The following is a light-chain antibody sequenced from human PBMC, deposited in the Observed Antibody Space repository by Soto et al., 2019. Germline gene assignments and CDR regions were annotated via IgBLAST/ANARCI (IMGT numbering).Light chain of an antibody. V-gene: IGLV2-14*01. CDR3: QSYVSSLSGFYV. CDR1: NSDVGGYNY. J-gene: IGLJ1*01. CDR2: EVS. Sequence: QSVLTQPASVSGSPGQSITISCTGTNSDVGGYNYVSWYQQHPGKAPELMIYEVSHRPSGVSNRFSGSKSDNTASLTISGLQAEDEADYYCQSYVSSLSGFYVFGTGTKVTVL.